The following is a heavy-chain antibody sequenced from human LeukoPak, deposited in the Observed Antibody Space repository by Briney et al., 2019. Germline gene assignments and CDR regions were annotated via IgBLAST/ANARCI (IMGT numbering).Heavy chain of an antibody. CDR3: ARDSLGSGKFDP. CDR1: GDSIRIYY. J-gene: IGHJ5*02. V-gene: IGHV4-59*01. CDR2: IYYSGII. Sequence: PPEALSLTCTDPGDSIRIYYGSWMRQSPGKGLEWIGHIYYSGIINYNPYLKSRVTISVDTSKTQFSLKLSSVSAADTAVYYCARDSLGSGKFDPWGQGTLVTVSS. D-gene: IGHD3-10*01.